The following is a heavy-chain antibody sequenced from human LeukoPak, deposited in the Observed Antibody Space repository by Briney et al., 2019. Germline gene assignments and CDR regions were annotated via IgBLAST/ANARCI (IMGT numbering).Heavy chain of an antibody. CDR2: INPNSGGT. CDR3: ARDTCSSTSCYGWFDP. V-gene: IGHV1-2*02. J-gene: IGHJ5*02. Sequence: ASVKVSCKASGYTFTGYYMHWVRQAPGQGLEWVGWINPNSGGTNYAQKFQGRVTMTRDTSISTAYMELSRLRSDDTAVYYCARDTCSSTSCYGWFDPWGQGTLVTVSS. D-gene: IGHD2-2*01. CDR1: GYTFTGYY.